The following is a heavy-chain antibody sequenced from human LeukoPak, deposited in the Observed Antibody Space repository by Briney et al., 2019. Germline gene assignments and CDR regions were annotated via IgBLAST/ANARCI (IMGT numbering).Heavy chain of an antibody. J-gene: IGHJ4*02. CDR2: INAGNGNT. Sequence: ASVKVSCKASGYTFTSYAMHWVRQAPGQRLEWMGWINAGNGNTKYSQKFQGRVTITRDTSASTAYMELSSLRSKDTAMYYCARGRCSSTSCYAVYWGRGTLVTVSS. D-gene: IGHD2-2*01. V-gene: IGHV1-3*01. CDR3: ARGRCSSTSCYAVY. CDR1: GYTFTSYA.